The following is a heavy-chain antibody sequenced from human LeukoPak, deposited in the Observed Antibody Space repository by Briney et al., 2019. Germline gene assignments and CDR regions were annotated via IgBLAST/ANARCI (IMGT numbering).Heavy chain of an antibody. D-gene: IGHD3-10*02. V-gene: IGHV3-23*01. CDR3: AELGITMIGGV. CDR2: ISGSGGST. Sequence: QPGGSLRLSCAASGFTFSSFAMSWVRQAPGKGLEWVSAISGSGGSTYYADSVKGRFTISRDNSKNTLSLQMNSLRAEDTAIYYCAELGITMIGGVWGKGTTVTISS. J-gene: IGHJ6*04. CDR1: GFTFSSFA.